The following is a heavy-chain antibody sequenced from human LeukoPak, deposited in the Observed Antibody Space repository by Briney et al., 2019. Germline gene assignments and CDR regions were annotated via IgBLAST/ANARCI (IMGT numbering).Heavy chain of an antibody. J-gene: IGHJ4*02. CDR1: GFTLSSYG. CDR2: ISSDGTNK. V-gene: IGHV3-30*18. D-gene: IGHD3-10*01. Sequence: GGSLRLSCAPSGFTLSSYGMHWVRQAPAKGLEWVAAISSDGTNKLYADSVEGRFTISRDHSKNTLYLQMNSLRPEDTSMYYCAKEDFGGSYFDYWGQGTLVTVSS. CDR3: AKEDFGGSYFDY.